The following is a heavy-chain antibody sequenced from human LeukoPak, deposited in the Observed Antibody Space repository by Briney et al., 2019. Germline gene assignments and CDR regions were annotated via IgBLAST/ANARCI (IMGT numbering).Heavy chain of an antibody. CDR2: IKQDGSQK. Sequence: GGSLRLSCAASGFTFSRYWMSWVRQAPGKGLEWVANIKQDGSQKSYVDSVKGRSTISRDNANNLLYLQMNSLRAEDTAVYYCASRGHVGSGTYSPYDYWGQGTLVTVSS. J-gene: IGHJ4*02. CDR3: ASRGHVGSGTYSPYDY. V-gene: IGHV3-7*03. CDR1: GFTFSRYW. D-gene: IGHD3-10*01.